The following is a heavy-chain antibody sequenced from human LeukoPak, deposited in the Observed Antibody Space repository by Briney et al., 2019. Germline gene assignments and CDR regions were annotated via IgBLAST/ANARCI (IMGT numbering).Heavy chain of an antibody. V-gene: IGHV4-39*01. Sequence: SETLSLTCAVSGGSISSNSYYWGWLRQPPGQGLEWIGNIYYSGSTYYNPSLKSRVTITVDTSKNQFSLKLSSVTAADTAVYYCARHFSRGRVGPWGQGTLVTVSS. D-gene: IGHD1-26*01. J-gene: IGHJ5*02. CDR3: ARHFSRGRVGP. CDR2: IYYSGST. CDR1: GGSISSNSYY.